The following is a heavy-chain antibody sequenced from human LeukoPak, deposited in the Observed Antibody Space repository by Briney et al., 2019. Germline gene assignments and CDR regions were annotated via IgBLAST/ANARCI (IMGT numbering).Heavy chain of an antibody. Sequence: GGSLRLSCAASGFTFSSYSMNWVRQAPGKGLEWVSYISSSSSTIYYADSVKGRFTISRDNAKNSLYLQMNSLRAEDTAVYYCARAGYSSGWASESWGQGTLVTVSS. CDR3: ARAGYSSGWASES. CDR2: ISSSSSTI. D-gene: IGHD6-19*01. CDR1: GFTFSSYS. J-gene: IGHJ5*02. V-gene: IGHV3-48*01.